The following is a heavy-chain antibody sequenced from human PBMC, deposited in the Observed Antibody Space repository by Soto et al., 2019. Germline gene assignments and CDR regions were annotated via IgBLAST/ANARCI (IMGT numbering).Heavy chain of an antibody. CDR2: ISSSGSTI. V-gene: IGHV3-48*03. D-gene: IGHD5-12*01. CDR1: GFTFSSYE. J-gene: IGHJ4*02. Sequence: ESGGGLVQPGGSLRLSCAASGFTFSSYEMNWVRQAPGKGLEWVSYISSSGSTIYYADSVKGRFTISRDNAKNSLYLQMNSLRAEDTAVYYCARHIGRTNTDYWGQGTLVTVSS. CDR3: ARHIGRTNTDY.